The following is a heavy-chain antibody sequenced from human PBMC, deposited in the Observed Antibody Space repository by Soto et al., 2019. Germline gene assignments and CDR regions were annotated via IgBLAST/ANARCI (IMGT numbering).Heavy chain of an antibody. J-gene: IGHJ6*02. Sequence: EVQLVESGGGLVQPGGSLRLSCAASGFTFSSYWMSWVRQAPGKGLEWVANIKQDGSEKYYVDSVKGRFTISRDNAKNSLFLQMNSLRAEDTAVYYCAREGGGCSGGSCYPYYYYGMDVWGQGTTVTVSS. CDR2: IKQDGSEK. CDR1: GFTFSSYW. CDR3: AREGGGCSGGSCYPYYYYGMDV. D-gene: IGHD2-15*01. V-gene: IGHV3-7*01.